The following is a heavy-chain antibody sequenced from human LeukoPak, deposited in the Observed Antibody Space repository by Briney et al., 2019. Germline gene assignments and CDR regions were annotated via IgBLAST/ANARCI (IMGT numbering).Heavy chain of an antibody. V-gene: IGHV3-21*01. J-gene: IGHJ6*03. Sequence: PGESLRLSYAASGFTFSTYNMNWVRQAPGKGLEWVSSITSSSSYIYYADSVKGRFTISRDNAKSSLYLQMNSLRDEDTAVYYCARDPYSGNYGDYYYYYMDVWGKGTTVTISS. CDR1: GFTFSTYN. CDR3: ARDPYSGNYGDYYYYYMDV. CDR2: ITSSSSYI. D-gene: IGHD1-26*01.